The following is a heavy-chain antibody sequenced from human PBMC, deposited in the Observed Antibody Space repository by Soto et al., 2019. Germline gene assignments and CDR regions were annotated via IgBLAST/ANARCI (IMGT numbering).Heavy chain of an antibody. CDR3: ARDRTGTTYLKYGMDV. CDR2: IWYDGSNK. D-gene: IGHD1-7*01. CDR1: GFTFSSYG. V-gene: IGHV3-33*01. Sequence: GGSLRLSCAASGFTFSSYGMHWVRQAPGKGLEWVAVIWYDGSNKYYADSVKGRFTISRDNSKNTLYLQMNSLRAEDTAVYYCARDRTGTTYLKYGMDVWGQGTTVTVSS. J-gene: IGHJ6*02.